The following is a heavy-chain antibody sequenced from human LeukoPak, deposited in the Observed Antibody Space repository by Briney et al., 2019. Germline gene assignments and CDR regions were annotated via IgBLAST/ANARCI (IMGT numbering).Heavy chain of an antibody. Sequence: GGSLRLSCAASGFTFSSYWMHWVRQAPGKGLVWVSRINSDGSSTSYADSVKGRFTISRDNAKNTLYLQMNSLRAEDTAVYYCARRGIAVAGTGWFDPWGQGTLVTVSS. J-gene: IGHJ5*02. D-gene: IGHD6-19*01. CDR2: INSDGSST. CDR1: GFTFSSYW. CDR3: ARRGIAVAGTGWFDP. V-gene: IGHV3-74*01.